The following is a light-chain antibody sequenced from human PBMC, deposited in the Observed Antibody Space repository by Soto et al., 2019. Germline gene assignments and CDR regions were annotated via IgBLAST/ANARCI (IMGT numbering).Light chain of an antibody. Sequence: IQLTQSPSSLSASVGDRVTITCRASQDISTYLAWYQQKPGTAPKVLIFAASNLESGVPLRFSGSGSGTDFTLTISSLLPEDFATYYCQHLNDYPYTFGQGTRLEIK. V-gene: IGKV1-9*01. CDR3: QHLNDYPYT. CDR2: AAS. CDR1: QDISTY. J-gene: IGKJ5*01.